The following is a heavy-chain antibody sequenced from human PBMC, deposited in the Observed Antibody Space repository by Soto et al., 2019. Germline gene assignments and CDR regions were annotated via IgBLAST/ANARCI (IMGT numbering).Heavy chain of an antibody. Sequence: EVQLVESGGGLVQPGGSLRLSCAASGFTFSSYAIHWVRQAPGKGLEYVSAISSNGGSTYYANSVKGRFTISRDNSKNTLYLQLGSLRAEDIAVYYCARSYYGSGSYRAWFVPWGQGTLVTVSS. D-gene: IGHD3-10*01. V-gene: IGHV3-64*01. CDR1: GFTFSSYA. CDR3: ARSYYGSGSYRAWFVP. CDR2: ISSNGGST. J-gene: IGHJ5*02.